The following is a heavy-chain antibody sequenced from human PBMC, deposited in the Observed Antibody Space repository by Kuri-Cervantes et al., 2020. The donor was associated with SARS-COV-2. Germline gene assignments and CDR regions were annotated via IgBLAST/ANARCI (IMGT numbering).Heavy chain of an antibody. J-gene: IGHJ4*02. D-gene: IGHD2-15*01. CDR1: GYTFTSYG. CDR2: ISAYNGNT. CDR3: ARAPGYCSGGSCYSGGGY. V-gene: IGHV1-18*01. Sequence: SVKVSCKASGYTFTSYGISWVRQAPGQWLEWMGWISAYNGNTNYAQKLQGRVTMTTDTSASTAYMELRSLRSDDTAVYYCARAPGYCSGGSCYSGGGYWGQGTLVTVSS.